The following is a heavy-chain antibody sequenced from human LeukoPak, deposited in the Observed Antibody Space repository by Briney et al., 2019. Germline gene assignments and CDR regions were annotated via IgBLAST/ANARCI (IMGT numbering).Heavy chain of an antibody. Sequence: PSETLSLTCTASGGSISSSSYYWDWIRQPPGEGLEWIATIYYSGTTYYNPSLQSRVGIFVDTSKNQFSLKLRSVSAADTAVYYCARHGAHYYSRSGSYYTTPFDSWGQGTLVTVSS. J-gene: IGHJ4*02. D-gene: IGHD3-10*01. V-gene: IGHV4-39*01. CDR3: ARHGAHYYSRSGSYYTTPFDS. CDR1: GGSISSSSYY. CDR2: IYYSGTT.